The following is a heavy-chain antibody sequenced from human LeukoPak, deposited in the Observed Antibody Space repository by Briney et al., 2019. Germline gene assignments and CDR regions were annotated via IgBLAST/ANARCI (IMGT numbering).Heavy chain of an antibody. V-gene: IGHV4-39*07. CDR2: IYYSGST. D-gene: IGHD3-16*02. J-gene: IGHJ4*02. CDR1: GGSISSSSYY. CDR3: ARLNLYDYVWGSYRYKRGFYYFDY. Sequence: SETLSLTCTVSGGSISSSSYYWGWIRQPPGKGLEWIGSIYYSGSTYYNPSLKSRVTISVDTSKNQFSLKLSSVTAADTAVYYCARLNLYDYVWGSYRYKRGFYYFDYWGQGTLVTVSS.